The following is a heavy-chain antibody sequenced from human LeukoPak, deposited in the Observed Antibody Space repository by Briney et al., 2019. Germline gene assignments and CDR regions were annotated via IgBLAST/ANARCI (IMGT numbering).Heavy chain of an antibody. D-gene: IGHD3/OR15-3a*01. Sequence: GGSLRLSCGASGFTFIKYWMSWVRQAPGKGLEWVANIKKDGSEKHYVDSVKGRFTISRDNAKNSLYLQMNSLRAEDTAVYYCARDSVIYGYWGQGTLVTVSS. V-gene: IGHV3-7*01. CDR3: ARDSVIYGY. CDR1: GFTFIKYW. J-gene: IGHJ4*02. CDR2: IKKDGSEK.